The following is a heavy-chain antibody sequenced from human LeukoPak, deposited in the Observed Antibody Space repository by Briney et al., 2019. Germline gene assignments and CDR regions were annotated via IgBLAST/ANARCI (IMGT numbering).Heavy chain of an antibody. CDR3: ARARRDHYGSGSYYTIDY. V-gene: IGHV6-1*01. CDR1: GDSVSSNSAA. D-gene: IGHD3-10*01. CDR2: TYYRSKWYN. Sequence: SQTLSLTCAISGDSVSSNSAAWNWIRQSPSRGLEWLGRTYYRSKWYNDYAVSVKSRITINPDTSKNQFSLQLNSVTPEDTAVYYCARARRDHYGSGSYYTIDYWGQGTLVTVSS. J-gene: IGHJ4*02.